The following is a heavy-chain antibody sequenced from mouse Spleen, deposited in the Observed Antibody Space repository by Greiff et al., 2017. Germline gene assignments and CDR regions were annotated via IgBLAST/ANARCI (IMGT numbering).Heavy chain of an antibody. V-gene: IGHV1S29*02. J-gene: IGHJ2*01. CDR2: IYPYNGGT. Sequence: VQLKESGPELVKPGASVKISCKASGYTFTDYNMHWVKQSHGKSLEWIGYIYPYNGGTGYNQKFKSKATLTVDNSSSTAYMELRSLTSEDSAVYYCARWYYGSSFFDYWGQGTTLTVSS. CDR1: GYTFTDYN. CDR3: ARWYYGSSFFDY. D-gene: IGHD1-1*01.